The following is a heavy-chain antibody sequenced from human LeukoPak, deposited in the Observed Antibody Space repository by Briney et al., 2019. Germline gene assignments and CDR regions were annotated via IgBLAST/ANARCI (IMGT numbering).Heavy chain of an antibody. Sequence: GGSLRVSCAASGFTFSCYAMLWVRQAPGKGLEWVAFIQYDGRNKCCADSVKGRFTISRDNSKNTLYLQMNSLRVEDTAIYYCAKDKNDSGDYSSMDVSGKGTTFTVSS. CDR3: AKDKNDSGDYSSMDV. D-gene: IGHD4-17*01. CDR1: GFTFSCYA. V-gene: IGHV3-30*02. CDR2: IQYDGRNK. J-gene: IGHJ6*03.